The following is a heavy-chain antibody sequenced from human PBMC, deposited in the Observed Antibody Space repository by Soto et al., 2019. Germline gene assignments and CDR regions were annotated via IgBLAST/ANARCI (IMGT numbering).Heavy chain of an antibody. CDR1: GLPVAGSY. Sequence: GGSLRLSCVASGLPVAGSYMAWVRQAPGKGLEWASVIYNDGTTYYSQSVEGRFTISRDTSKNTLYLQMDRLRDEDTAVYYCVRPLPPGQTHARDVWGQGTTVTVSS. J-gene: IGHJ6*02. CDR3: VRPLPPGQTHARDV. CDR2: IYNDGTT. V-gene: IGHV3-53*01. D-gene: IGHD3-10*01.